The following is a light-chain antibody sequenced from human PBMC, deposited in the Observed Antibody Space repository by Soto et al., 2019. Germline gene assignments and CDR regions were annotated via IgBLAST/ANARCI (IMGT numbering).Light chain of an antibody. CDR1: QSVSSW. J-gene: IGKJ1*01. V-gene: IGKV1-5*03. CDR2: TAS. Sequence: DIQMTQSPSTLSASVGDRVTITCRASQSVSSWLAWYQQKPGKAPNLLIYTASSLESGVPSRFSGSGCGTEFTLTISSLQPDDFATYYCQQYNSAWTFGQGTTVEIK. CDR3: QQYNSAWT.